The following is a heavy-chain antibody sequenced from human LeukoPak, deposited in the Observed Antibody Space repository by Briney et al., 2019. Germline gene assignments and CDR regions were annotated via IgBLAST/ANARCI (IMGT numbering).Heavy chain of an antibody. V-gene: IGHV3-23*01. CDR3: AREVTASSFDI. J-gene: IGHJ3*02. CDR2: ISGSGGTI. Sequence: AGGSLRLSCAASGFSFSNHAMSWVRQAPGKGLEWVSVISGSGGTIYYAASVKGRFTISRDNSKNTLYLQMNSLGAEDTALYYCAREVTASSFDILGQGTMVTVSS. CDR1: GFSFSNHA. D-gene: IGHD2-21*02.